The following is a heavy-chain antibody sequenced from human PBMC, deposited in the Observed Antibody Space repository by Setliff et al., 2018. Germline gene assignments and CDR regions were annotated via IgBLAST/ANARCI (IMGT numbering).Heavy chain of an antibody. V-gene: IGHV3-7*01. J-gene: IGHJ4*02. CDR3: ARAHSSTLSVHDY. CDR1: GFTFSDYY. CDR2: IKQDGSEK. D-gene: IGHD2-2*01. Sequence: GGSLRLSCAASGFTFSDYYMNWIRQAPGKGLEWVANIKQDGSEKYYVDSVKGRFTISRDNAKNTLYLQMNSLRAEDTAVYYCARAHSSTLSVHDYWGQGTLVAVSS.